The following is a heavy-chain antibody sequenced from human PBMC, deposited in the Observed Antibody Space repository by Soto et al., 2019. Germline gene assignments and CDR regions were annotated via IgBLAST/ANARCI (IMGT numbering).Heavy chain of an antibody. J-gene: IGHJ4*02. Sequence: QVQLQESGPGLVKPSQTLSLTCTVSGGSISSGGYYWSWIRQHPGKGLEWIGYIYYSGSTYYNPSLKGRVTISVDTSKNQFSLRLSSVTAADTAVYYCASGYSLSDPYFDYWGQGTLVTVSS. CDR3: ASGYSLSDPYFDY. CDR1: GGSISSGGYY. D-gene: IGHD6-13*01. CDR2: IYYSGST. V-gene: IGHV4-31*03.